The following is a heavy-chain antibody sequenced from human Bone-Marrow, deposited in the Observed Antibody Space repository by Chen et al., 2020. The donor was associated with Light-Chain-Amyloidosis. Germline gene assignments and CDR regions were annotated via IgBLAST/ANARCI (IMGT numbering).Heavy chain of an antibody. CDR2: IYSSGSV. J-gene: IGHJ4*02. CDR1: GGSINRGDYY. Sequence: QVQLLESGPGLVRPSQTLSLTCSVSGGSINRGDYYWTWIRPPPGKGLEWIGYIYSSGSVYYNPSLKSRVSLSLDTSNNLFSLRLTSGTAADTAVYYCARGTGPANEYFDYWGQGTLVTVSS. D-gene: IGHD2-8*02. V-gene: IGHV4-30-4*01. CDR3: ARGTGPANEYFDY.